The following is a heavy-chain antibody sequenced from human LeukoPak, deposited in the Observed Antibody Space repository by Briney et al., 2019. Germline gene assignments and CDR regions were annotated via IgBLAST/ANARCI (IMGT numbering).Heavy chain of an antibody. Sequence: GGSLRLSCAASGFTVSSNYMSWVRQAPGKGLEWVSLIYNGGSTYYTDSVKGRFTISRDNSKNTLYLQMNSLRAEDTAVYYCASHAPFDVWGQGTTVTVSS. CDR1: GFTVSSNY. J-gene: IGHJ6*02. CDR3: ASHAPFDV. CDR2: IYNGGST. V-gene: IGHV3-53*01.